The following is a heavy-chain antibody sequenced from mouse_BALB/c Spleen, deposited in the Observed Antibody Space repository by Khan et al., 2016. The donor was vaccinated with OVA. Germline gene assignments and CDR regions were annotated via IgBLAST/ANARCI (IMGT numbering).Heavy chain of an antibody. D-gene: IGHD1-1*01. Sequence: VQLQQSGPELVKPGASVKISCKASGYSFTDYTMNWVKQSHGKNLEWIGLINPYNVGTNYNQKFKGKATLTVDKSSSTAHVELLSLTSEDSAVYYCSRGGYGGLAYWGQGTLVTVSA. CDR3: SRGGYGGLAY. V-gene: IGHV1-18*01. CDR2: INPYNVGT. J-gene: IGHJ3*01. CDR1: GYSFTDYT.